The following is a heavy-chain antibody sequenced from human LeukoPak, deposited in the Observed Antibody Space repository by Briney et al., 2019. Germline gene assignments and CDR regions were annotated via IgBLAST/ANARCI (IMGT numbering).Heavy chain of an antibody. V-gene: IGHV3-48*04. Sequence: GGSLRLSCAASGFTFSSYSMHWVRRAPGKGLEWVSYISSSSSTIYYADSVRGRFTISRDNAKNSLYLQMNSLRAEDTPGYYCARDDGVTTGWGQGTLVTVSS. CDR2: ISSSSSTI. J-gene: IGHJ4*02. D-gene: IGHD3-22*01. CDR1: GFTFSSYS. CDR3: ARDDGVTTG.